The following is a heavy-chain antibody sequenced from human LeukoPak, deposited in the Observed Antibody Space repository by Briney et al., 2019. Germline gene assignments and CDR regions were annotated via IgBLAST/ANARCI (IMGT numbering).Heavy chain of an antibody. D-gene: IGHD2-15*01. J-gene: IGHJ4*02. CDR1: GFTMKNFD. CDR2: INGNGYST. Sequence: PGTSLRLSCAASGFTMKNFDMLWVRQAPGKGLEWVSSINGNGYSTYYADSVRGRFTISRDNSKNTLHLQMTGLRAEDTAIYYCAKASVGHCSGAFCYHFDSWGQGTLVTVSS. CDR3: AKASVGHCSGAFCYHFDS. V-gene: IGHV3-23*01.